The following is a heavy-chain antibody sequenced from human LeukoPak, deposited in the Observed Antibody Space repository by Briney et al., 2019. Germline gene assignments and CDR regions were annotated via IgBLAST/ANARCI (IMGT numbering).Heavy chain of an antibody. CDR2: IAYDGSRA. CDR3: TRYNNDHFDY. Sequence: GGSLRLSCAGSGFTFGGYGMHWFRQTPGKGLEWVAVIAYDGSRAFYADFVKGRFTISRGNSKNTMSAQMDDLRAEDTAVYYCTRYNNDHFDYWGQGTLVTVSS. V-gene: IGHV3-33*01. CDR1: GFTFGGYG. D-gene: IGHD1-14*01. J-gene: IGHJ4*02.